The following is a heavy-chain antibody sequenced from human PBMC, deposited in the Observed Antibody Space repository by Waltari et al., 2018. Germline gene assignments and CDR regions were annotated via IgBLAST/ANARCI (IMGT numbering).Heavy chain of an antibody. V-gene: IGHV3-64*02. CDR3: ARDEGYGSYSLDY. Sequence: EVQLVESGEGLVQPGGSLRLSCAASRFTFSSYAMHWVRQAPGKGLEYVSAISSNGGSTYYADSVKGRFTISRDNSKNTLYLQMNSLRAEDTAVYYCARDEGYGSYSLDYWGQGTLVTVSS. CDR1: RFTFSSYA. D-gene: IGHD1-26*01. J-gene: IGHJ4*02. CDR2: ISSNGGST.